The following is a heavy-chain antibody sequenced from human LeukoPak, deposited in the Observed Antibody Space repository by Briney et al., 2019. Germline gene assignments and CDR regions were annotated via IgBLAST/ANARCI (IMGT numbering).Heavy chain of an antibody. D-gene: IGHD6-19*01. CDR2: IYSGGST. Sequence: PGGSLRLSCAASGFTVSSNYMSWVRQAPGKGLEWVSVIYSGGSTYYADSVKGRFTISRDNSKNTLYLQMNSLRAEDTAVYYCARVLFYSSGNKSNRVDYWGQGTLVTVSS. V-gene: IGHV3-53*01. CDR1: GFTVSSNY. CDR3: ARVLFYSSGNKSNRVDY. J-gene: IGHJ4*02.